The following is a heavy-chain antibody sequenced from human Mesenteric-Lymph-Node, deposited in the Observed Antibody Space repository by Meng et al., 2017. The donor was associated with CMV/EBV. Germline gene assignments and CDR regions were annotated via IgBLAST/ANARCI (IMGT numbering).Heavy chain of an antibody. Sequence: GGSLRLSCAASGFTFDEYAMHWVRQSPGKGLEWVSGISWNSGTIGYADSVKGRFTISRDNAKNSLYLQMNSLRAEDTALYYCAKGGVVPAAQYFDYWGQGTLVTVSS. J-gene: IGHJ4*02. CDR2: ISWNSGTI. V-gene: IGHV3-9*01. CDR1: GFTFDEYA. CDR3: AKGGVVPAAQYFDY. D-gene: IGHD2-2*01.